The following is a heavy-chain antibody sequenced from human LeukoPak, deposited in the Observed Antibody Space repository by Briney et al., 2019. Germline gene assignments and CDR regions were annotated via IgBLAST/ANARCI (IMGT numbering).Heavy chain of an antibody. CDR3: AKGYTAMALDY. V-gene: IGHV3-23*01. CDR2: ISGSGGTT. J-gene: IGHJ4*02. CDR1: GFTFDDYA. Sequence: GGSLRLSCAASGFTFDDYAMHWVRQAPGKGLEWVSAISGSGGTTYYADSVKGRFTISRDNSKNTLYLQMNSLRAEDTAVYYCAKGYTAMALDYWGQGTLVTVSS. D-gene: IGHD5-18*01.